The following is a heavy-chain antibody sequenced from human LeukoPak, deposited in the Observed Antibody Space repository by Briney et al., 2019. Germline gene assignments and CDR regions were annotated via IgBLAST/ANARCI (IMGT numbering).Heavy chain of an antibody. D-gene: IGHD5-18*01. V-gene: IGHV3-74*01. Sequence: EAGGSLRLSYAAAGFTFSSYWMHWVRQAPGKGLVWVSRIKSDGSTATYADSVKGRFTISRDNAKNTLYLQMNSLRAEDTAVYYCARVVDTHFDYWGQGTLVTVSS. CDR1: GFTFSSYW. CDR3: ARVVDTHFDY. CDR2: IKSDGSTA. J-gene: IGHJ4*02.